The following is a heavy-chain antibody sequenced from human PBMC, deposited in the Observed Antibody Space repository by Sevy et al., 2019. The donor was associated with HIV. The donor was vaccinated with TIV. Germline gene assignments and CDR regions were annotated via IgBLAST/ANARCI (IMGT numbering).Heavy chain of an antibody. CDR1: GGTFTNFA. CDR2: IIPSSDTT. J-gene: IGHJ4*02. Sequence: ASVKVSWKTSGGTFTNFAFSWVRQAPGQGLEWMGGIIPSSDTTRFAQNFQDRLTLTADKSTSTVFMEMSSLEFDDTAIYYCASGVVGATFYAHFDFWGQGSRVTVSS. D-gene: IGHD2-2*01. CDR3: ASGVVGATFYAHFDF. V-gene: IGHV1-69*06.